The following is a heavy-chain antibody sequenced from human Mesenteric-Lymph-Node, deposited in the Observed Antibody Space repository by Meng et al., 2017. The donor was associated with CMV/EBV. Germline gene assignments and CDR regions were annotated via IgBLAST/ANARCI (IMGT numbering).Heavy chain of an antibody. CDR2: INHSGST. Sequence: SETLSLTCTVSGGSISSSSYYWSWIRQPPGKGLEWIGEINHSGSTNYNPSLKSRVTISVDTSKNQFSLKLSSVTAADTAVYYCARGWNGYYFDYWGQGTLVTVSS. CDR3: ARGWNGYYFDY. CDR1: GGSISSSSYY. V-gene: IGHV4-39*07. J-gene: IGHJ4*02. D-gene: IGHD1-1*01.